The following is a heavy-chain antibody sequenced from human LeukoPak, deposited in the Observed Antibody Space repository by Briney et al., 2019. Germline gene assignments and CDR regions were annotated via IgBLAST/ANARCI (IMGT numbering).Heavy chain of an antibody. CDR2: IRNDGSHK. Sequence: GGSLRLSCAASGFTFSSYGMHWVRQGPGKGLEWVAFIRNDGSHKYYADSVKGRFTISRDNSKNTLYLQMNSLRADDTAVYYCAKAGGSSWDLFEYWGQGTLVPVSS. CDR1: GFTFSSYG. J-gene: IGHJ4*02. CDR3: AKAGGSSWDLFEY. D-gene: IGHD6-13*01. V-gene: IGHV3-30*02.